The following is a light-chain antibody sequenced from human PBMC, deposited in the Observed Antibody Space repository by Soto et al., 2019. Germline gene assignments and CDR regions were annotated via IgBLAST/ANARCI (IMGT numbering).Light chain of an antibody. CDR2: DAN. J-gene: IGKJ5*01. Sequence: DIQMTQSPSSVSASVVDRVIITCRASQGIKSWLAWFQQKPGNAPKLLIYDANTLQSGVPSRFSGSGSGTDFILTISSLQPEDCATYYCQQADSFPIAFGQGTRLEIK. CDR3: QQADSFPIA. CDR1: QGIKSW. V-gene: IGKV1D-12*01.